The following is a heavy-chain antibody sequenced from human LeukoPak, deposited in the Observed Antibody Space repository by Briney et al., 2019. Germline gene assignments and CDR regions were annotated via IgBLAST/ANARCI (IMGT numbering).Heavy chain of an antibody. J-gene: IGHJ4*02. Sequence: LAGGSLRLSCAASGFTFRSYWMHWVRQAPGEGLVWVSRITRDGSGTAYADSVKGRFTVSRDNAKNTLYLQMNSLRAEDTAVYYCAKDAYDSSGYSHFDYWGQGTLVTVSS. D-gene: IGHD3-22*01. CDR3: AKDAYDSSGYSHFDY. CDR2: ITRDGSGT. V-gene: IGHV3-74*01. CDR1: GFTFRSYW.